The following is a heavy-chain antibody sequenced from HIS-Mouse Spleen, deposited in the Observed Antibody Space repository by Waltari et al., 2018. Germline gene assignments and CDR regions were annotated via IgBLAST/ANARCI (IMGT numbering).Heavy chain of an antibody. J-gene: IGHJ2*01. CDR1: GGSISSSSYY. D-gene: IGHD6-13*01. V-gene: IGHV4-39*07. CDR3: AREIPYSSSWYDWYFDL. CDR2: IYYSGST. Sequence: QLHLQESGPGLVKPSETLSLPCPVSGGSISSSSYYWGWIRQPPRKGLEWIGSIYYSGSTYYNPSLKSRVTISVDTSKNQFSLKLSSVTAADTAVYYCAREIPYSSSWYDWYFDLWGRGTLVTVSS.